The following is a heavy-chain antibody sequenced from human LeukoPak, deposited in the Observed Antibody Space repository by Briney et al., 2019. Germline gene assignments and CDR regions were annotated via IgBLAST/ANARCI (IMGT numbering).Heavy chain of an antibody. CDR3: ARDPYSGAYGDTYYYFMDV. V-gene: IGHV3-21*01. Sequence: GGSLRLSCEAFGFSFSSYNMDRVRQTPGKGLGWISSITTSSSYTFYADSVKGRFTISRDNARNSLYLQMNSLTAEDTAVYYCARDPYSGAYGDTYYYFMDVWGKGTTVTISS. J-gene: IGHJ6*03. CDR1: GFSFSSYN. CDR2: ITTSSSYT. D-gene: IGHD1-26*01.